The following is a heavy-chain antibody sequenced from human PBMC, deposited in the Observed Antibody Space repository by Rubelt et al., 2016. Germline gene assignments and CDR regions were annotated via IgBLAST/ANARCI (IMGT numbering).Heavy chain of an antibody. J-gene: IGHJ4*02. CDR2: INTNTGNP. V-gene: IGHV7-4-1*02. CDR1: GYTFTSYA. CDR3: ATPRRPPTIFAFDY. Sequence: QVQLVQSGAEVKKPGASVKVSCKASGYTFTSYALNWVRQAHVQRLEWMGCINTNTGNPTHAQGFTGRFVVSLDTSVSTAYLQVSSLKAEDTAVYYCATPRRPPTIFAFDYWGQGTLVTVSS. D-gene: IGHD3-3*01.